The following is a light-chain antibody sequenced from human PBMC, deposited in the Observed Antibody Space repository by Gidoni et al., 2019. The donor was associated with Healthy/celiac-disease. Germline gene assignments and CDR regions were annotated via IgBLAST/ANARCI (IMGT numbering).Light chain of an antibody. Sequence: EIVLTQSHGTLSLSPGERATLSCRASQSVSSSYLAWYQQKPGQAPRLLIYGASSRATGIPDRFSGSGSGTDFTLTISRLEPEDFAVYYCQQYGSSPWAFGQGTKLEIK. J-gene: IGKJ2*01. CDR3: QQYGSSPWA. V-gene: IGKV3-20*01. CDR2: GAS. CDR1: QSVSSSY.